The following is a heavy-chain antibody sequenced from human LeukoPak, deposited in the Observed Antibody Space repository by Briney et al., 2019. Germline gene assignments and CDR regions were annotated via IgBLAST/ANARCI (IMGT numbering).Heavy chain of an antibody. CDR3: AKNPRYYDSSGYYYMDY. CDR1: GFTFDDYA. V-gene: IGHV3-9*01. D-gene: IGHD3-22*01. CDR2: ISWNSGSI. Sequence: GGSLRLSCAASGFTFDDYAMHWVRQAPGKGLEWVSGISWNSGSIGYADSAKGRFTISRDNAKNSLYLQMNSLRAEDTALYYCAKNPRYYDSSGYYYMDYWGQGTLVTVSS. J-gene: IGHJ4*02.